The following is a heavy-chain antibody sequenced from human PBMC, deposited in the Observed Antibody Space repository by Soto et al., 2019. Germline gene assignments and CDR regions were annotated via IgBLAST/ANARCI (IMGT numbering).Heavy chain of an antibody. CDR1: GYTFTSYY. J-gene: IGHJ3*02. D-gene: IGHD6-6*01. Sequence: QVQLVQSGAEVKKPGASVKVSCKASGYTFTSYYMHWVRQAPGQGLEWMGIINPSGGSTSYAQKFQGRVTMTRDTSTITVYMELSSLRSEDTAVYYCARGQLVALDAFDIWGQGTMVTVSA. CDR3: ARGQLVALDAFDI. V-gene: IGHV1-46*01. CDR2: INPSGGST.